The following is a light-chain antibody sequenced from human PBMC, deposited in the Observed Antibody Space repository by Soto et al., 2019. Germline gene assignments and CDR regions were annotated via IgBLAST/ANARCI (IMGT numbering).Light chain of an antibody. CDR2: EVT. CDR3: ASYAGSNKV. V-gene: IGLV2-8*01. CDR1: SSDVGGYNY. J-gene: IGLJ1*01. Sequence: QSVLTQPPSASGSPGQSVTISCTGTSSDVGGYNYVSWYQQHPGKAPKLMIYEVTKRPSGVPDRFSGSKSGNTASLTVSGLLAEDEADYSCASYAGSNKVFGTGTKLTVL.